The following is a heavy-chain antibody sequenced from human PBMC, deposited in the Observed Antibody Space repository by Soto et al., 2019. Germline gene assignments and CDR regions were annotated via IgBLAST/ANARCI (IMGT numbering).Heavy chain of an antibody. CDR1: GYTFSRSG. Sequence: VQLVQSGAEVKKPGASVKVSCKASGYTFSRSGISGVRQAPGQGLEWMGWISTYNGDTNYAQKVQGRVTMTTDSSTSTAFMELMSLRSAETAVYYCARSGSVPYYYYGLDVWGQGTTVTVSS. CDR3: ARSGSVPYYYYGLDV. J-gene: IGHJ6*02. D-gene: IGHD1-26*01. CDR2: ISTYNGDT. V-gene: IGHV1-18*01.